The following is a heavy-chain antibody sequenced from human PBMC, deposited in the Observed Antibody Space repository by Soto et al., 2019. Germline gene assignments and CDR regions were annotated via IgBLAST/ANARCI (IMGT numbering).Heavy chain of an antibody. Sequence: EVQLVESGGGLVQPGGSLRLSCAAPGMTFSNLRMHWVRQAPGKGLAWVSLISRDGSNTDYADSVKGRFTISRDNDKGTLYLQMNSLRVDDTANYYCTNLGGEVPHRDYWGQGTLVIVSS. J-gene: IGHJ4*02. CDR1: GMTFSNLR. CDR2: ISRDGSNT. D-gene: IGHD3-16*01. V-gene: IGHV3-74*01. CDR3: TNLGGEVPHRDY.